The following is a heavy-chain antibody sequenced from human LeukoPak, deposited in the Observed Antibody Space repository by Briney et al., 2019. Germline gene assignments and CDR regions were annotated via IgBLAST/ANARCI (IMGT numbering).Heavy chain of an antibody. J-gene: IGHJ3*02. CDR3: AKSAGSKNAFHI. CDR2: IYHTGGT. Sequence: PSETLSLTCIVSGASISTYYWSWFRQPPGKGPEWIGNIYHTGGTNYNPSLKSRVTISVDTSKNQFSLRLTSVTAADTAIYYCAKSAGSKNAFHIWGQGTMVSVSS. V-gene: IGHV4-59*01. CDR1: GASISTYY.